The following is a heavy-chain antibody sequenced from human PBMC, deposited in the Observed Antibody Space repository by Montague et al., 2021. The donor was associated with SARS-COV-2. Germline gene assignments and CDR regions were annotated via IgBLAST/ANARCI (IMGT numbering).Heavy chain of an antibody. Sequence: PALVKPTQTLTLTCTFSGFSLSTSGMCVSWIRQPPGKALEWLALIDWDDDTYYSTSLKTRLTISKDTSKNQVVLTMTNMDPVDTATYYFARSPHSPLGHRYYFDGMDVWGQGTLVTVSS. V-gene: IGHV2-70*01. CDR2: IDWDDDT. J-gene: IGHJ6*02. CDR1: GFSLSTSGMC. CDR3: ARSPHSPLGHRYYFDGMDV. D-gene: IGHD6-13*01.